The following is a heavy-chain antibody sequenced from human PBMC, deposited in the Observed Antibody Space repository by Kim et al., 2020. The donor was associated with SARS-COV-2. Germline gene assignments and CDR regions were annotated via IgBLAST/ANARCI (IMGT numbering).Heavy chain of an antibody. Sequence: GGSLRLSCTTSGFTFTGHAMRWVRQAPGKGLEWVSGIDGGGGTTYYADSVKGRFTISRDDSKNTLYLQMSGLRADDTAAYYCLKGGWGRLLTYLGTDTLV. CDR2: IDGGGGTT. J-gene: IGHJ1*01. CDR3: LKGGWGRLLTY. CDR1: GFTFTGHA. V-gene: IGHV3-23*01. D-gene: IGHD3-9*01.